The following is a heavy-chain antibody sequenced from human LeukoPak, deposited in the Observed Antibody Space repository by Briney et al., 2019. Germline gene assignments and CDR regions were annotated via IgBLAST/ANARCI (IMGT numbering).Heavy chain of an antibody. D-gene: IGHD5/OR15-5a*01. J-gene: IGHJ5*02. Sequence: KTSETLSLTCTVSGGSMSSYYWSWIRQPPGKGLEWIGYIYYSGTTKYNPSLKSRVTISLDTSKNQFSLKVNSLTAADTAVYYCARGHTESVYGYGNWFDPWGQGTLVTVSS. CDR2: IYYSGTT. CDR3: ARGHTESVYGYGNWFDP. CDR1: GGSMSSYY. V-gene: IGHV4-59*01.